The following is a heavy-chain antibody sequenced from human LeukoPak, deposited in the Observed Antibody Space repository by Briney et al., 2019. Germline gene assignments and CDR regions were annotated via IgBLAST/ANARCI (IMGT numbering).Heavy chain of an antibody. CDR1: GGSISSHY. Sequence: SETLSLTCTVDGGSISSHYWSWIRQPAGKGLEWIGRVYTSGSTNYNPSLKSRVTMSVDTSKNQFSLDLRSVTAADTAVYYCERQGAGITNWFDPWGQGTLVTVSS. V-gene: IGHV4-4*07. J-gene: IGHJ5*02. CDR3: ERQGAGITNWFDP. CDR2: VYTSGST. D-gene: IGHD1-14*01.